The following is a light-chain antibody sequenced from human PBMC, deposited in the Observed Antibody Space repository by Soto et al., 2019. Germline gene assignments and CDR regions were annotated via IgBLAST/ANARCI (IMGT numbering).Light chain of an antibody. J-gene: IGKJ4*01. CDR2: RAS. Sequence: DIQMTQSPSSLSASVGDRVTITCRASQTINIYLSWYQQKPGKAPNLLIYRASDFRSGVPSRFSGSGSGTDFTLTISGVQPEDSATYYCQQYGSSRLTFGGGTKVEIK. CDR1: QTINIY. CDR3: QQYGSSRLT. V-gene: IGKV1-39*01.